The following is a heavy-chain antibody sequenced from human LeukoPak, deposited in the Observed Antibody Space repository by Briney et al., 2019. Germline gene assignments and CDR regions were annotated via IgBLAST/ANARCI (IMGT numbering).Heavy chain of an antibody. D-gene: IGHD6-6*01. CDR3: ARGLIAAREYYLDS. CDR2: IYYGGSS. V-gene: IGHV4-59*01. CDR1: SDSISGYY. Sequence: SETLSLTCTVSSDSISGYYWSWIRQPPQKRLEWIAYIYYGGSSHYNPSLKSRVTLSVDSSKNQFSLKLSSVTAADTGVYYCARGLIAAREYYLDSWGQGTLVTVSS. J-gene: IGHJ4*02.